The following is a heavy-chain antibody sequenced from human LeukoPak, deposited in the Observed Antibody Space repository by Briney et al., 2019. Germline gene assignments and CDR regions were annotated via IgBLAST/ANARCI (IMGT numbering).Heavy chain of an antibody. V-gene: IGHV1-18*01. D-gene: IGHD1-1*01. CDR3: ARESHETREDY. J-gene: IGHJ4*02. Sequence: ASVKVSCKASGYTFTSYGISWVRQAPGQGLEWMGWISANNGDTDYPPKLQDRVTMTTGTYTSTAYTELRSLRSDDTAMYYCARESHETREDYWGQGTLVTVSS. CDR2: ISANNGDT. CDR1: GYTFTSYG.